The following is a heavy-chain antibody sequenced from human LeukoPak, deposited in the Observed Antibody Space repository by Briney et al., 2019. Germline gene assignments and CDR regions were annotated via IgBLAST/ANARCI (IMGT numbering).Heavy chain of an antibody. D-gene: IGHD3-16*01. CDR2: IWDDGSKK. CDR1: GFTFSSFG. J-gene: IGHJ5*02. CDR3: ARDMIILQS. V-gene: IGHV3-33*01. Sequence: GGSLRLSCAASGFTFSSFGMHWVRQAPVRGLEWVAVIWDDGSKKYYADSVKARFTISRDNSKNTVYLQMDSLRAEDTALYYCARDMIILQSWGQGTLVTVSS.